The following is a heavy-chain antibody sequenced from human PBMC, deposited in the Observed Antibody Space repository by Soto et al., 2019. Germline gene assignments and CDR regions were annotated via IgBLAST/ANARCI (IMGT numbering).Heavy chain of an antibody. Sequence: GGSLRLSCAASGFTFSNYAMNWVRQTPGKGLEWVSVISGRGDSTDYADSVKGRFTISRDNSKNTLYLQMNSLRVDDTAVYYCAKEGSARYSRASFDFWGQGTMVTVSS. CDR2: ISGRGDST. CDR1: GFTFSNYA. CDR3: AKEGSARYSRASFDF. D-gene: IGHD6-19*01. J-gene: IGHJ3*01. V-gene: IGHV3-23*01.